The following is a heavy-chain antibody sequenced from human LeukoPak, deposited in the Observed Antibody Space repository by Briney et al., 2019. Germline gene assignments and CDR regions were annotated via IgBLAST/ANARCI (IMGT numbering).Heavy chain of an antibody. CDR1: GGSIRSSSYY. CDR3: ASRPYDYTWGSYLSQFNY. Sequence: SETLSLTCIVSGGSIRSSSYYWGWIRQPPGKGLGWIGEINHGGSTNYNPSLKSRVIISVDTSKSQFSLKLSSVTAADAAVYYCASRPYDYTWGSYLSQFNYWGQGTLVTVSS. J-gene: IGHJ4*02. D-gene: IGHD3-16*02. V-gene: IGHV4-39*07. CDR2: INHGGST.